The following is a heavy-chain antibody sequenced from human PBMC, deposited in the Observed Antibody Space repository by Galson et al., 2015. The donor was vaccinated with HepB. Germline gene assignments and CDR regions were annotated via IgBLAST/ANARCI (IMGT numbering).Heavy chain of an antibody. CDR2: MNPNGGNT. Sequence: SVKVSCKASGYTFTSYDINWVRQATGQGLEWMGWMNPNGGNTGYAQKFQGRVTMTRNTSISTAYMELSSLRSEDTAVYYCARVGATGGAADYWGQGTLVTVSS. J-gene: IGHJ4*02. D-gene: IGHD1-26*01. CDR1: GYTFTSYD. V-gene: IGHV1-8*01. CDR3: ARVGATGGAADY.